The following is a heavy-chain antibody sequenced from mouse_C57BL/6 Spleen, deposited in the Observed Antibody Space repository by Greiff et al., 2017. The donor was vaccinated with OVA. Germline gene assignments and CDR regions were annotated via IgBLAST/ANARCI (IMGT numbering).Heavy chain of an antibody. V-gene: IGHV1-82*01. CDR1: GYAFSSSW. CDR3: ARWGTTVVDYFDY. D-gene: IGHD1-1*01. Sequence: VKLMESGPELVKPGASVKISCKASGYAFSSSWMNWVKQRPGKGLEWIGRIYPGDGDTNYNGKFKGKATLTADKSSSTAYMQLSSLTSEDSAVYYCARWGTTVVDYFDYWGQGTTLTVSS. CDR2: IYPGDGDT. J-gene: IGHJ2*01.